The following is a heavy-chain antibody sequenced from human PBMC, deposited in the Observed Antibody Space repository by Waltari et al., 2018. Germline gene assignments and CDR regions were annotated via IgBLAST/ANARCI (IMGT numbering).Heavy chain of an antibody. CDR1: GGSFSGYY. Sequence: QVQLQQWGAGLLKPSETLSLTCAVYGGSFSGYYWSWIRQPPGKGLEWIGEINHSGSTNYNPSLKSRGTISVDTSKNQFSLKLSSVTAADTAVYYCARVSHSSHYFDYWGQGTLVTVSS. CDR3: ARVSHSSHYFDY. J-gene: IGHJ4*02. V-gene: IGHV4-34*01. CDR2: INHSGST. D-gene: IGHD6-6*01.